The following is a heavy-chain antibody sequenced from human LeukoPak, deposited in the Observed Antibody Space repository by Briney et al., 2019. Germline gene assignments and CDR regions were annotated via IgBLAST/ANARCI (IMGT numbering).Heavy chain of an antibody. Sequence: ASVKVSCKASGGTFSSYAISWVRQAPGQGLEWMGRIIPILGIANYAQKFQGRVTITADKSTSTAYMELSSLRPEDTAVYYCARDPVGYCSGGSCPDAFDIWGQGTMVTVSS. V-gene: IGHV1-69*04. D-gene: IGHD2-15*01. CDR3: ARDPVGYCSGGSCPDAFDI. CDR2: IIPILGIA. J-gene: IGHJ3*02. CDR1: GGTFSSYA.